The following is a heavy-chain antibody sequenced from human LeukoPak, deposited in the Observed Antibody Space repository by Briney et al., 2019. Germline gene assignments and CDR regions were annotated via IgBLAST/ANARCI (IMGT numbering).Heavy chain of an antibody. D-gene: IGHD6-13*01. J-gene: IGHJ6*02. V-gene: IGHV4-59*08. Sequence: SETLSLTCTVSGGSTSSYYWSWIRQPPGKGLEWIGYIYYSGSTNYNPSLKSRVTISVDTSKNQFSLKLSSVTAADTAVYYCARLRAAAGIVHYYYYYGMDVWGQGTTVTVSS. CDR2: IYYSGST. CDR1: GGSTSSYY. CDR3: ARLRAAAGIVHYYYYYGMDV.